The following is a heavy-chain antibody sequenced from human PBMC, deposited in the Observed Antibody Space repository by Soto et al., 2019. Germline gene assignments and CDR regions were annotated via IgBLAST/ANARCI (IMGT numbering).Heavy chain of an antibody. D-gene: IGHD1-26*01. CDR2: ISGSGGST. J-gene: IGHJ4*02. CDR3: AKSLSVGATTPFDY. Sequence: EVPLLESGGGLVQPGGSLRLSCAASGFTFSSYGMSWVRQAPGKGLEWVSAISGSGGSTYYADSVKGRFTISRDNSKNTLYLQMTSLRAEDTAVYYCAKSLSVGATTPFDYWGQGTLVTVSS. CDR1: GFTFSSYG. V-gene: IGHV3-23*01.